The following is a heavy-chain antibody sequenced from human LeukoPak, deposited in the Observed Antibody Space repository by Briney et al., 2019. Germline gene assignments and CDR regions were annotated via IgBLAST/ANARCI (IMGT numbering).Heavy chain of an antibody. CDR1: GFTFSSYS. V-gene: IGHV3-48*04. J-gene: IGHJ4*02. Sequence: GGSLRLSCAASGFTFSSYSMNWVRQAPGKGLEWVSYISGSGRTIYYANSVKGRFTISRDNAKNSLYLQMNSLRADDTAVYYCARLDASGLDYWGQGTLVTVS. CDR3: ARLDASGLDY. CDR2: ISGSGRTI. D-gene: IGHD6-19*01.